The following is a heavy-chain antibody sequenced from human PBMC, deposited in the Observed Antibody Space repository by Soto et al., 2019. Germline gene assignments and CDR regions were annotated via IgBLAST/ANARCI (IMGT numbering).Heavy chain of an antibody. CDR2: IYYSGST. CDR1: GGSISSGDYY. J-gene: IGHJ5*02. CDR3: ARVIVVVTGDWFDP. V-gene: IGHV4-30-4*01. Sequence: QVQLQESGPGLVKPSQTLSLTCTVSGGSISSGDYYWSWIRQPPGKGLEWIGYIYYSGSTYYNPSLKRRVTXXVXTXXNQFALKLSSVTAADTAVYYWARVIVVVTGDWFDPWGQGTLVTVSS. D-gene: IGHD2-21*02.